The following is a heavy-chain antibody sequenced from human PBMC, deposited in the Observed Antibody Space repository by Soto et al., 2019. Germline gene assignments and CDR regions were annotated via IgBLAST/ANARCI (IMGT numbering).Heavy chain of an antibody. Sequence: ASVKVSCKASGYTFTSYVISWVRQAPGQGLEWMGWISAYNGNTNYAQKLQGRVTMTRDTSAGTAYMELSSLTSEDTAVYYCARDDSGFSGSHYIAYFTFWGQGALVTVSS. V-gene: IGHV1-18*01. CDR3: ARDDSGFSGSHYIAYFTF. CDR2: ISAYNGNT. J-gene: IGHJ4*02. D-gene: IGHD1-26*01. CDR1: GYTFTSYV.